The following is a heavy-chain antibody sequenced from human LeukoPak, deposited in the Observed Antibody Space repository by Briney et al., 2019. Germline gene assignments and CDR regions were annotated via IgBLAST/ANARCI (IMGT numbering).Heavy chain of an antibody. J-gene: IGHJ5*02. CDR1: GYTFISYA. V-gene: IGHV1-18*04. CDR3: ARERSYDSSGYYRNNWFDP. D-gene: IGHD3-22*01. CDR2: ISVHNGNT. Sequence: ASVKVSCKTSGYTFISYAISWVRQAPGQGLEWMGWISVHNGNTNYAQKFQGRVTLTTDTSTSTAYMELRSLRSDDTAVYYCARERSYDSSGYYRNNWFDPWGQGTLDTVSS.